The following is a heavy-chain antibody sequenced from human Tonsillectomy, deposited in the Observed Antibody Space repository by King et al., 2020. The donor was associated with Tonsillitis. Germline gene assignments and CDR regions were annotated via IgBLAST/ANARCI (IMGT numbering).Heavy chain of an antibody. CDR1: GGSISSGGYY. D-gene: IGHD3-9*01. J-gene: IGHJ3*02. V-gene: IGHV4-31*03. Sequence: HVQLQESGPGLVKPSQTLSLTCTFSGGSISSGGYYWSWIRQHPGKGLEWIGYIYYSGSTYYNPSLKSRVTISVDTSKNQFSLKLSSVTAADTAVYYCGREPVDISPHAFDIWGQGTMVTVSS. CDR3: GREPVDISPHAFDI. CDR2: IYYSGST.